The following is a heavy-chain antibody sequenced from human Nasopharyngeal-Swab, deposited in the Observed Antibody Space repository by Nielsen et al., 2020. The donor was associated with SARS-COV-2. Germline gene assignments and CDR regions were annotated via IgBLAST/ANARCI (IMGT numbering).Heavy chain of an antibody. CDR2: ISGSGGST. CDR3: AKGGVMITFGGIIGPREYYYMDV. V-gene: IGHV3-23*01. D-gene: IGHD3-16*02. J-gene: IGHJ6*03. Sequence: WIRQDPGQGLEWVSGISGSGGSTYYADSVKGRFTISRDNSKNTLYLQMNSLRAEDTAVYYCAKGGVMITFGGIIGPREYYYMDVWGKGTTVTVSS.